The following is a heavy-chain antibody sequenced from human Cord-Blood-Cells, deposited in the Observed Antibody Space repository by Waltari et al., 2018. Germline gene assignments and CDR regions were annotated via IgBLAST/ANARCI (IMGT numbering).Heavy chain of an antibody. V-gene: IGHV1-69*01. D-gene: IGHD3-9*01. Sequence: QVQLVQSGAEVKKPGSPVKVSCQASGRTVTISAISWGRQAPGKGLEWMRGIIPIFGTANYAQKFQGRVTITADESTSTAYMELSSLRSEDTAVYYCARDLKARGMDVWGQGTTVTVSS. CDR2: IIPIFGTA. CDR3: ARDLKARGMDV. J-gene: IGHJ6*02. CDR1: GRTVTISA.